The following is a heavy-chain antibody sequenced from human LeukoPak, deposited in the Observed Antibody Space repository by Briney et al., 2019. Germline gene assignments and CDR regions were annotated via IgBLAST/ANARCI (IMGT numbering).Heavy chain of an antibody. CDR1: GGTFSSYA. V-gene: IGHV1-69*05. D-gene: IGHD3-22*01. J-gene: IGHJ4*02. CDR3: ASPRPGYYYDSSCSYYFDY. Sequence: ASVKVSCKASGGTFSSYAISWVRQAPGQGLEWMGGIIPIFGTANYAQKFQGRVTITTDESTSTACMELSSLRSEDTAVYYCASPRPGYYYDSSCSYYFDYWGQGTLVTVSS. CDR2: IIPIFGTA.